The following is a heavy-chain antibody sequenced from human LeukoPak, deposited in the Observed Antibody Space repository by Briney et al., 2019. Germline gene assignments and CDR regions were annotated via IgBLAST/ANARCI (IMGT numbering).Heavy chain of an antibody. D-gene: IGHD6-19*01. CDR1: GYTFTGYY. CDR3: ARVIAVAGTIYFDY. Sequence: ASVKVSCKASGYTFTGYYMHWVRRAPGQGLEWMGRINPNSGGTNYAQKFQGRVTMTRDTSISTAYMELSRLRSDDTAVYYCARVIAVAGTIYFDYWGQGTLVTVSS. V-gene: IGHV1-2*06. CDR2: INPNSGGT. J-gene: IGHJ4*02.